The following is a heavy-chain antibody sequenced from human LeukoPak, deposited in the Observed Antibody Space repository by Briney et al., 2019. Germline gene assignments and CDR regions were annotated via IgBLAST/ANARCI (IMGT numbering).Heavy chain of an antibody. CDR1: GFTFSNAW. CDR2: IRSKTDGGTT. V-gene: IGHV3-15*07. D-gene: IGHD3-22*01. CDR3: TTDPLYYYDSSGYYYGDIDY. Sequence: GGSLRLSCAASGFTFSNAWRNWVRQAPGKGLEWVGRIRSKTDGGTTDYAAPVKGRFTISRDDSKNTLYLQMNSLKTEDTAVYYCTTDPLYYYDSSGYYYGDIDYWGQGTLVTVS. J-gene: IGHJ4*02.